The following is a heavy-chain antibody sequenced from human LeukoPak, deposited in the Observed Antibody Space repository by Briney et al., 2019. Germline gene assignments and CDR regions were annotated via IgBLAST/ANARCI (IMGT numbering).Heavy chain of an antibody. Sequence: PSETLSLTCSVSGDSISSSGHYWSWIRQPPGKGLEWIGYISHSGSTYHTPSLKSRLTISVDRSKNQFCLKLTSVTAADTAVYYCASRSGSHIYYWGQGTLVTVSS. D-gene: IGHD1-26*01. CDR3: ASRSGSHIYY. J-gene: IGHJ4*02. V-gene: IGHV4-30-2*01. CDR1: GDSISSSGHY. CDR2: ISHSGST.